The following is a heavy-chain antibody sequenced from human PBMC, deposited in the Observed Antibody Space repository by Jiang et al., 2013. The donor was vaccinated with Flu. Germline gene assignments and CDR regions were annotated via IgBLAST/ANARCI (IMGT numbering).Heavy chain of an antibody. J-gene: IGHJ4*02. CDR1: WLHQQWWLL. V-gene: IGHV4-31*03. D-gene: IGHD3-10*01. CDR2: LLHGST. Sequence: QTLSLTSHCLWWLHQQWWLLLELDPPAPREGPGVDWVHLLHGSTYYNPSLKSRVTISVDTSKNQFSLKLSSVTAADTAVYYCARHGVRGEWCYFDYWGQGTLVTVSS. CDR3: ARHGVRGEWCYFDY.